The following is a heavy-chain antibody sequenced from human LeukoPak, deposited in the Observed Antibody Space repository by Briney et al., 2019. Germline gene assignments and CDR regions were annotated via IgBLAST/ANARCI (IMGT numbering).Heavy chain of an antibody. V-gene: IGHV3-48*04. J-gene: IGHJ6*03. D-gene: IGHD3-3*01. CDR2: ISISGSII. CDR3: AREKKDRITIFGVVNYYYYYYMDV. Sequence: GGSLSLSFAASGFSFSSYSMNWVRQAPGKGLEWVAYISISGSIINYPDSVKGRFTISRDNAKNSLYLQMNSLRAEDTAVYYCAREKKDRITIFGVVNYYYYYYMDVWGKGTTVTVSS. CDR1: GFSFSSYS.